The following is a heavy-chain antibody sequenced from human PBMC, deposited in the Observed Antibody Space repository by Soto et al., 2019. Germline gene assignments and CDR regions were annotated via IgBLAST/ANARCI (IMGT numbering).Heavy chain of an antibody. CDR2: IYHSGST. CDR1: GYSISSGYY. CDR3: ARPRHNSTSLNWFDP. V-gene: IGHV4-38-2*01. D-gene: IGHD2-2*01. Sequence: SETLSLTCAVSGYSISSGYYWGWIRQPPGKGLEWIGSIYHSGSTYYNPSLKSRVTISVDTSKNQFSLKLSPVTAADTAGYYCARPRHNSTSLNWFDPWGQGTLVTV. J-gene: IGHJ5*02.